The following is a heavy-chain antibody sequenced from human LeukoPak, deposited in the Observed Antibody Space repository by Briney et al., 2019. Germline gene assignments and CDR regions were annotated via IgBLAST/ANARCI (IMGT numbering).Heavy chain of an antibody. J-gene: IGHJ4*02. CDR2: IYYSGST. CDR1: GGSISSSSYY. D-gene: IGHD4-23*01. Sequence: PSETLSLTCTVTGGSISSSSYYWGWIRQPPGKGLEWIGSIYYSGSTYYNPSLKSRVTISVDTSKNQFSLKLSSVTAADTAVYYCARQSHGGNLHFDYWGQGTLVTVSS. V-gene: IGHV4-39*01. CDR3: ARQSHGGNLHFDY.